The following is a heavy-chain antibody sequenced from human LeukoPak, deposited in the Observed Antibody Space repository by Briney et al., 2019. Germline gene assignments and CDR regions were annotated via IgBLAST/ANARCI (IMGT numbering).Heavy chain of an antibody. V-gene: IGHV3-23*01. CDR1: GFTFSSYA. Sequence: GGSLRLSCAASGFTFSSYAMSWVRQAPGRGQEWVSTISGSGGSTYYADSVKGRFTISRDNSKNTLYLQMNSLRAEDTAVYYCAKGGDSKGYDYWGQGTLVTVSS. D-gene: IGHD7-27*01. CDR3: AKGGDSKGYDY. CDR2: ISGSGGST. J-gene: IGHJ4*02.